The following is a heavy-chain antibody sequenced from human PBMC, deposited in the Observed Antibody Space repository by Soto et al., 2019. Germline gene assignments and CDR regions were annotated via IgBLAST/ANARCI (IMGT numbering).Heavy chain of an antibody. J-gene: IGHJ4*02. CDR3: ARGATYYYDSSGYYPDYFDY. D-gene: IGHD3-22*01. Sequence: GGSLRLSCAASGFTFSSYDMHWVRQATGKGLEWVSAIGTAGDPYYPGSVKGRFTISRENAKNSLYLQMNSLRAGDAAVYYCARGATYYYDSSGYYPDYFDYWGQGTLVTVSS. CDR1: GFTFSSYD. V-gene: IGHV3-13*05. CDR2: IGTAGDP.